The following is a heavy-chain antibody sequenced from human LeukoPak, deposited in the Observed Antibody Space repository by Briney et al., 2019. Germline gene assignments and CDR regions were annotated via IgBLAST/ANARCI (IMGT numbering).Heavy chain of an antibody. J-gene: IGHJ5*02. D-gene: IGHD2-2*01. CDR3: ASRPTQYDCFDP. V-gene: IGHV6-1*01. CDR2: TYYRSTWYN. CDR1: GDSVSSNSVT. Sequence: SQTLSLTCAISGDSVSSNSVTWNWIRQSPSRGLEWLGRTYYRSTWYNDYAVSVRGRITVNPDTSKNQFSLHLNSVTPEDTAVYYCASRPTQYDCFDPWGQGILVTVSS.